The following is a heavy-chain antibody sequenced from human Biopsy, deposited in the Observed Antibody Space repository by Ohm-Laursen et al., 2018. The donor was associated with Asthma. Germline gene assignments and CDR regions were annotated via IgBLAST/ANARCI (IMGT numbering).Heavy chain of an antibody. CDR2: ISYTGSA. CDR3: ARHWDWGSFFDY. D-gene: IGHD7-27*01. CDR1: GGSMSSSSYY. J-gene: IGHJ4*02. V-gene: IGHV4-39*01. Sequence: SDTLSLTCTVSGGSMSSSSYYWGWIRQPPGKGLEWMGSISYTGSAYHNPSLKSRVTISVDTSKNHFPLKLSSVTAADTAVYYCARHWDWGSFFDYWGQGTPVTVSS.